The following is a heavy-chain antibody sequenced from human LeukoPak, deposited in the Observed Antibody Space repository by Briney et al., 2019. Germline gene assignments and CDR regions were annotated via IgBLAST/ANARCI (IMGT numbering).Heavy chain of an antibody. CDR1: GFTFSSYW. CDR2: INSDGSST. V-gene: IGHV3-74*01. CDR3: AKNGDRGAYCSGGTCYPYYYYYMDV. J-gene: IGHJ6*03. Sequence: GGSLRLSCAASGFTFSSYWMHWVRQAPGKGLVWVSRINSDGSSTSYADSVKGRFTISRDNAKKTLYLQMNGLRAEDTAIYYCAKNGDRGAYCSGGTCYPYYYYYMDVWGKGTTVTISS. D-gene: IGHD2-15*01.